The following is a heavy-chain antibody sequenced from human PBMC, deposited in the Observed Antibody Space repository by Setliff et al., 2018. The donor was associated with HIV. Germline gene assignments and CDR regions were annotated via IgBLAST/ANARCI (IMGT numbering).Heavy chain of an antibody. CDR1: GGSFSDYF. Sequence: SEILSLTCAVYGGSFSDYFWTWIRQPPGRGLEWIGEINHNGSTNYNPSLKSRVTMSVDSSKNQFSLKVNSVTAADTAVYYCARLRPSVADRSYFDHWGQGTLVTVSS. D-gene: IGHD6-19*01. CDR3: ARLRPSVADRSYFDH. V-gene: IGHV4-34*01. CDR2: INHNGST. J-gene: IGHJ4*02.